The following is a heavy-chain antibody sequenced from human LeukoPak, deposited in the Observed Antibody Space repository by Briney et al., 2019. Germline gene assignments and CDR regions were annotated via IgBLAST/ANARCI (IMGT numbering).Heavy chain of an antibody. D-gene: IGHD6-13*01. CDR2: INHSGST. CDR1: GGSFSGYY. J-gene: IGHJ6*03. Sequence: SETLSLTCAVYGGSFSGYYWSWIRQPPGKGLEWIGEINHSGSTNYNPSLKSRVTISVDTSKNQFSLKLSSVTAADTAVYYCARGRRRSSSHYSVYIDVWGKGTTVTVSS. CDR3: ARGRRRSSSHYSVYIDV. V-gene: IGHV4-34*01.